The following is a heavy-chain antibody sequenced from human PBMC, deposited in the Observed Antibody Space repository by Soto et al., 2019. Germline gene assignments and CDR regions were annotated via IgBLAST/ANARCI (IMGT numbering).Heavy chain of an antibody. CDR1: GGSISSYY. J-gene: IGHJ4*02. Sequence: SETLSLTCTVSGGSISSYYWSWIRQPPGKGLEWIGYIYYSGSTNYNPSLKSRVTISVDTSKNQFSLKLSSVTAADTAVYYCARSTGYSNQYYFDSWGQGTPVTVSS. CDR2: IYYSGST. CDR3: ARSTGYSNQYYFDS. V-gene: IGHV4-59*01. D-gene: IGHD1-26*01.